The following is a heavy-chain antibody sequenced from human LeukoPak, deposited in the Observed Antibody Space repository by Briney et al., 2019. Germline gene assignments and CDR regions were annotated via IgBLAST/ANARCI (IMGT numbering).Heavy chain of an antibody. D-gene: IGHD3-9*01. CDR3: ARERRYYDILTGYNPAYYYYGMDV. CDR2: IIPIFGIA. J-gene: IGHJ6*02. Sequence: SVKVSCKASGGTFSSYAISWVRQAPGQGLEWMGRIIPIFGIANYVQKFQGRVTITADKSTSTAYMELSSLRSEDTAVYYCARERRYYDILTGYNPAYYYYGMDVWGQGTTVTVSS. V-gene: IGHV1-69*04. CDR1: GGTFSSYA.